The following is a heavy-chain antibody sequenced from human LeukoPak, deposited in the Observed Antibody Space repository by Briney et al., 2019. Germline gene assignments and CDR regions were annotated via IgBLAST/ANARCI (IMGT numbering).Heavy chain of an antibody. V-gene: IGHV3-23*01. Sequence: GGSLRLSCAASGFTFSSYAMSWVRLAPGKGLEWVSAISGSGGSTYYADSVKGRFTISRDNSKNTLYLQMNSLRAEDTAVYYCAKDRYYYGSGSYHSSNWFDPWGQGTLVTVSS. J-gene: IGHJ5*02. CDR1: GFTFSSYA. D-gene: IGHD3-10*01. CDR3: AKDRYYYGSGSYHSSNWFDP. CDR2: ISGSGGST.